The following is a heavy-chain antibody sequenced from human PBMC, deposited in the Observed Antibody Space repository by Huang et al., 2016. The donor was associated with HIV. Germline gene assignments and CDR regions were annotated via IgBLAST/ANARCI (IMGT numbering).Heavy chain of an antibody. J-gene: IGHJ5*02. V-gene: IGHV4-59*02. CDR1: GDSVSSHY. D-gene: IGHD6-19*01. CDR2: VYDSGNT. Sequence: QVRLQESGPGLVKPSETLSLSCTVSGDSVSSHYWGWIRHPPGKGLEWIGTVYDSGNTKYNPGRKSRITISVDTSKNGFSLSITAVSAADTAMYFCVRDQGRLAVGGIDNWFDPWGQGALVTVSS. CDR3: VRDQGRLAVGGIDNWFDP.